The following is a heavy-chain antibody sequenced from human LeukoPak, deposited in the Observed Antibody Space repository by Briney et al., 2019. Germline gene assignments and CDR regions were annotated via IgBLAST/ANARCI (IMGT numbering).Heavy chain of an antibody. CDR1: GYTFTSYY. V-gene: IGHV1-46*01. J-gene: IGHJ4*02. CDR2: IDPSGGST. Sequence: GASVKVSCKTSGYTFTSYYIVWVRQAPGQGLEWMGRIDPSGGSTSYTQKFQGRVTMTRGTSTSTVYMELSSLRSEDTGVYYCARNSGSGFDYWGQGTLVTVSS. D-gene: IGHD2-15*01. CDR3: ARNSGSGFDY.